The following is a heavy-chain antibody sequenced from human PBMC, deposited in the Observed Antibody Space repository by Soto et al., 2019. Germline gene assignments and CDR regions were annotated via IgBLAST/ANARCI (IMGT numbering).Heavy chain of an antibody. D-gene: IGHD3-16*01. Sequence: PSETLSLTCAVSGVSISSGPYYWSWVRQPPGKGLEWIGCIFYTGRTNYSPSLKSRVTLSVDTSQNQLSLKLTSVTAADTAVYYCARDVGGPNDYWGQGTLVTVSS. CDR1: GVSISSGPYY. V-gene: IGHV4-61*01. J-gene: IGHJ4*02. CDR3: ARDVGGPNDY. CDR2: IFYTGRT.